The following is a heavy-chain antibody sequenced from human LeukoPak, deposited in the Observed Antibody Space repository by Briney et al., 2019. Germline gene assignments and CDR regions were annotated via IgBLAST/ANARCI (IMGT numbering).Heavy chain of an antibody. Sequence: GGSLRLSCAASGFTFSSYSMNWVRQAPGKGLEWVSSISSSSSYIYYADSVKGRFTISRDNAKNSLYLQMNSLRAEDTAVYYCARGSGDILTGYEGFDPWGQGTLVTVSS. J-gene: IGHJ5*02. CDR3: ARGSGDILTGYEGFDP. CDR2: ISSSSSYI. V-gene: IGHV3-21*01. D-gene: IGHD3-9*01. CDR1: GFTFSSYS.